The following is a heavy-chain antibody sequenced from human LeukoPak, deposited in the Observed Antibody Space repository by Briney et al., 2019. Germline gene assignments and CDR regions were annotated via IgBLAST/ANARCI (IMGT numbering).Heavy chain of an antibody. J-gene: IGHJ4*02. Sequence: GGSLRLSCAASGFTFNTYSMNWVRQAPGKGLEWVSSISSSSSYIFYADSVRGRFTISRDNAKNSLYLQMNSLRAEDTAVYYCARDWHPVYSGSFPYFDYWGQGTLVTVSS. CDR2: ISSSSSYI. V-gene: IGHV3-21*01. CDR1: GFTFNTYS. D-gene: IGHD1-26*01. CDR3: ARDWHPVYSGSFPYFDY.